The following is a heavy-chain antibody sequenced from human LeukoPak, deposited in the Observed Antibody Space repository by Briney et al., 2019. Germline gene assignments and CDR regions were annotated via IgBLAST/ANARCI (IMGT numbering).Heavy chain of an antibody. D-gene: IGHD3-10*01. V-gene: IGHV4-30-4*07. CDR3: ARAKVLLWFGELLAYFDY. Sequence: PSETLSLTCAVSGGSISSGGYSWSWIRQPPGKGLEWIGYIYYSGSTYYNPSLKSRVTISVDTSKNQSSLKLSSVTAADTAVYYCARAKVLLWFGELLAYFDYWGQGTLVTVSS. CDR2: IYYSGST. CDR1: GGSISSGGYS. J-gene: IGHJ4*02.